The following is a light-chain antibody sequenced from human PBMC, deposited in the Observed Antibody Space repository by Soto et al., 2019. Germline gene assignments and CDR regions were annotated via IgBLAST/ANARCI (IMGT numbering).Light chain of an antibody. J-gene: IGKJ1*01. Sequence: EIVMTQSPATLSVSPGERATLSCRASQSVSSNLAWYQQKPGQAPRLLIYGASTRATDVPARFSGSGSGTEFTLTISSLQSEDFAVYYCQQNNNWPETFGQGTKVDIK. V-gene: IGKV3-15*01. CDR1: QSVSSN. CDR3: QQNNNWPET. CDR2: GAS.